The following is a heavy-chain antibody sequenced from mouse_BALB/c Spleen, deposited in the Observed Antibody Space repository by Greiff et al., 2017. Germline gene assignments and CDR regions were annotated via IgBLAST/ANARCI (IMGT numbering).Heavy chain of an antibody. V-gene: IGHV3-2*02. CDR2: ISYSGST. CDR1: GYSITSDYA. J-gene: IGHJ4*01. Sequence: EVQLQQSGPGLVKPSQSLSLTCTVTGYSITSDYAWNWIRQFPGNKLEWMGYISYSGSTSYNPSLKSRISITRDTSKNQFFLQLNSVTTEDTATYYCARKISSMDYWGQGTSVTVSS. CDR3: ARKISSMDY.